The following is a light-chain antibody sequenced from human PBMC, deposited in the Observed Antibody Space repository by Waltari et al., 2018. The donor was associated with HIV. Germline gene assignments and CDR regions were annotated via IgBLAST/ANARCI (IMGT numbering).Light chain of an antibody. CDR3: QKYNSAPWT. CDR1: QGISNY. J-gene: IGKJ1*01. CDR2: AAS. V-gene: IGKV1-27*01. Sequence: DVQLTQSPSSLSASVGDGVTITCRASQGISNYLAWYQQKPGKVPQLLIYAASTLQSGVPSRFSGSGSGTDFTLTISSLQPEDVATYYCQKYNSAPWTFGQGTKVEIK.